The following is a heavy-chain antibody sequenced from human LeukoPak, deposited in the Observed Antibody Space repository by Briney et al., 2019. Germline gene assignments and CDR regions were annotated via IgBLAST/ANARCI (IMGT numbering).Heavy chain of an antibody. J-gene: IGHJ4*02. D-gene: IGHD6-19*01. CDR1: GFTVSSNS. CDR3: ARRDTTGWYHHFDY. V-gene: IGHV3-53*01. CDR2: LYNGGGA. Sequence: GGSLRLSCAASGFTVSSNSMTWVRQAPGKGLEWVSILYNGGGANYADSVKGRFTISRDNSRNTLFLQMNSLRAEDTAVYYCARRDTTGWYHHFDYWGQGTLITVSS.